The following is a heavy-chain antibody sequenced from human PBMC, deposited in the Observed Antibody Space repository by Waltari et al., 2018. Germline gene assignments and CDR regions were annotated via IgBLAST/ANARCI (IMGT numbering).Heavy chain of an antibody. V-gene: IGHV3-53*02. CDR2: IYSGGSRIST. CDR3: ARAVGILDGMDV. D-gene: IGHD2-21*01. J-gene: IGHJ6*02. CDR1: GLSVAGNS. Sequence: EVQLVETGGGLIQPGGSLRLSCAASGLSVAGNSMSWVRQAPGKGLEWVSLIYSGGSRISTYYADSVKGRFTISRDNSKNTLYLQMNSLRAEDTAVYFCARAVGILDGMDVWGQGTTVTVSS.